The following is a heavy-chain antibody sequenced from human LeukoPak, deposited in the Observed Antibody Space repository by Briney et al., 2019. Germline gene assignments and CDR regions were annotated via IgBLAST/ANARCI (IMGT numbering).Heavy chain of an antibody. J-gene: IGHJ3*02. Sequence: GRSLRLSCAASGFTFSSYGMPWVRQAPGKGLEWVAVISYDGSNKYYADSVKGRFTISRDNSKNTLYLQVNSLRAEDTAVYYCAPDAFDIWGQGTMVTVSS. CDR1: GFTFSSYG. CDR2: ISYDGSNK. CDR3: APDAFDI. V-gene: IGHV3-30*03.